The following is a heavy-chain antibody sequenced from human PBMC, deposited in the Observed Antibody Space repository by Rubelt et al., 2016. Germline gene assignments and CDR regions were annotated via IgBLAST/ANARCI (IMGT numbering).Heavy chain of an antibody. V-gene: IGHV1-18*01. D-gene: IGHD3-16*02. Sequence: QVQLVQSGAEVKKPGASVKVSCKASGYTFTSYGISWVRQAPGQGLEWMGWISAYNGNTNYAQKSRAQVTMTTDTSTSTAYMELRSLRSDDTAVYYCARNLIMITFGGVIVPPDYWGQGTLVTVSS. CDR3: ARNLIMITFGGVIVPPDY. CDR2: ISAYNGNT. CDR1: GYTFTSYG. J-gene: IGHJ4*02.